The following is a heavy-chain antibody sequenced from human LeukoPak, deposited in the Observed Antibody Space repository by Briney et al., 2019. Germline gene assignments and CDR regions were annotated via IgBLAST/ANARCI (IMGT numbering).Heavy chain of an antibody. Sequence: GASVKVSCKASGGTFSSYAISWVRQAPGQGLEWMGGIIPIFGTANYAQKFQGRVTITTDESTSTAYMELSSLRSEDTAVYYCAREGTVVVVAAKRTKFDYWGQGTLVTVSS. J-gene: IGHJ4*02. V-gene: IGHV1-69*05. CDR2: IIPIFGTA. CDR3: AREGTVVVVAAKRTKFDY. D-gene: IGHD2-15*01. CDR1: GGTFSSYA.